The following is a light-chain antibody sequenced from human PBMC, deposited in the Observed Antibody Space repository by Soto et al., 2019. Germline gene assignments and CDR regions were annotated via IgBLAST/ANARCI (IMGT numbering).Light chain of an antibody. V-gene: IGLV1-40*01. CDR1: SSNIGAGYD. CDR3: QSYDSSLSAVV. J-gene: IGLJ2*01. CDR2: DNN. Sequence: QAVVTQAPSVSGAPGQRVTISCTGSSSNIGAGYDVHWYQQLPGTAPKLLIYDNNNRPSGVPDRFSGSKSGTSASLAITGLQAEDEADYYCQSYDSSLSAVVFGGGTKLTVL.